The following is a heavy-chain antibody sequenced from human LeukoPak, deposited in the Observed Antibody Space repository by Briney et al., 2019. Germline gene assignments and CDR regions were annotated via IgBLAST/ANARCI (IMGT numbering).Heavy chain of an antibody. CDR2: IGTAGDT. Sequence: GGSLRLSCAASGFTFSSYDMHWVRQATGKGLEWVSAIGTAGDTYYPGSVKGRLTISRENAKNSLYLQMNSLRAGDTAVYYCARASFGEYPYYFDYWGQGTLVTVSS. V-gene: IGHV3-13*01. CDR1: GFTFSSYD. CDR3: ARASFGEYPYYFDY. J-gene: IGHJ4*02. D-gene: IGHD3-10*01.